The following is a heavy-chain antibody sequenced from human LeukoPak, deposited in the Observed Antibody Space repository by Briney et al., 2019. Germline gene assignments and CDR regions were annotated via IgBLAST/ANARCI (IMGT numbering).Heavy chain of an antibody. Sequence: SETLSLTCTVSGGSISSGDYYWSWIRQPPGKGLEWIGYIYYSGSTYYNPSLKSRVTISVDTSKNQFSLKLSSVTAADTAVYYCARDIYGMGYYWYFDLWGRGTLVTVSS. V-gene: IGHV4-30-4*08. CDR2: IYYSGST. J-gene: IGHJ2*01. D-gene: IGHD4-17*01. CDR1: GGSISSGDYY. CDR3: ARDIYGMGYYWYFDL.